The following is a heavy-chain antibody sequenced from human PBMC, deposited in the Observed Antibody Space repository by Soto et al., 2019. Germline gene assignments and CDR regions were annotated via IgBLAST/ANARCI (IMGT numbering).Heavy chain of an antibody. Sequence: SVKVSCKASGGTFSSYTICWVRQAPGQGLEWMGRIIPILGIANYAQKFQGRVTITADKSTSTAYMELSSLRSEDTAVYYCARDLDILTGYYSDDYWGQGTQVTVSS. CDR2: IIPILGIA. D-gene: IGHD3-9*01. V-gene: IGHV1-69*04. CDR1: GGTFSSYT. CDR3: ARDLDILTGYYSDDY. J-gene: IGHJ4*02.